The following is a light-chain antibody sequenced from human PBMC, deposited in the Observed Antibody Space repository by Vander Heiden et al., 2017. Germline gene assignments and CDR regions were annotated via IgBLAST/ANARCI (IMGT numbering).Light chain of an antibody. CDR3: QKYNSAPPYT. Sequence: DIQMTQSPSSLSASVGDRVTITCRTSQGISNYLAWYQQKPGKVPKLLIYAASTLQSGVPSRFSGSGSGTDFTLTISSRQPEDVATYYCQKYNSAPPYTFGQGTKLEIK. CDR1: QGISNY. V-gene: IGKV1-27*01. J-gene: IGKJ2*01. CDR2: AAS.